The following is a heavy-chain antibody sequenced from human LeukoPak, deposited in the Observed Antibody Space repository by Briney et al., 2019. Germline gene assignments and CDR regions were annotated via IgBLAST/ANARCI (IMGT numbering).Heavy chain of an antibody. CDR3: ARVLPGDYVWYFDY. CDR1: GGSFSGYY. Sequence: SETLSLTCAVYGGSFSGYYWSWIRQPPGKGLGWIGEINHSGSTIYNPSLKSRITISVDTSKNQFSLKLRSVTAADTAVYYCARVLPGDYVWYFDYWGQGTLVTVSS. V-gene: IGHV4-34*01. CDR2: INHSGST. J-gene: IGHJ4*02. D-gene: IGHD3-16*01.